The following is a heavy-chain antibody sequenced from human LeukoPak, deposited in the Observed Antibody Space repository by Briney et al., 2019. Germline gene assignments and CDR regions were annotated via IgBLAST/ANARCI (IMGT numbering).Heavy chain of an antibody. J-gene: IGHJ6*02. Sequence: PGGSLRLSCAASGFTFSSYWMSWVRQAPEKGLEWVANINQGGSEKYYVDSVGGRFTISRDNAKNTLYLQMNSLRAEDTAVYYCARERLGYIYYYGMDVWGQGTTVTVSS. D-gene: IGHD5-24*01. CDR2: INQGGSEK. CDR3: ARERLGYIYYYGMDV. CDR1: GFTFSSYW. V-gene: IGHV3-7*01.